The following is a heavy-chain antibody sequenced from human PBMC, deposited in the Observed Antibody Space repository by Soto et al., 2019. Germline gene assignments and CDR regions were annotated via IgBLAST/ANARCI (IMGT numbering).Heavy chain of an antibody. CDR2: IYYSGST. D-gene: IGHD4-17*01. V-gene: IGHV4-59*01. J-gene: IGHJ6*02. Sequence: PLETLSLTCTVSGGSISSYYWSWIRQPPGKGLEWIGYIYYSGSTNYNPSLKSRVTISVDTSKNQFSLKLSSVTAADTAVYYCARGYGDWYYYSMDVWGQGTTVTVSS. CDR1: GGSISSYY. CDR3: ARGYGDWYYYSMDV.